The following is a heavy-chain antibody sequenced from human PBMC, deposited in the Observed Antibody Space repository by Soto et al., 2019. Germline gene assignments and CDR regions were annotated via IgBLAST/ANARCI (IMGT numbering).Heavy chain of an antibody. D-gene: IGHD3-3*01. CDR1: GFTFSSYA. J-gene: IGHJ4*02. V-gene: IGHV3-23*01. Sequence: PGGSRRLSWAACGFTFSSYARSWVRQAPGKGLEWVSAISGSGGSTYYADSVKGRFTISRDNSKNTLYLQMNSLRAEDTAVYYCANTPPEKYYDFWSGYYLSYQHFDYWRQGT. CDR3: ANTPPEKYYDFWSGYYLSYQHFDY. CDR2: ISGSGGST.